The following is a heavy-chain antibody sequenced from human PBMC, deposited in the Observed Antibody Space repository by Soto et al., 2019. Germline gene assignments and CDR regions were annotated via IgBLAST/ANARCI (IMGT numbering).Heavy chain of an antibody. CDR3: ARVYYDSSGYYPWAFDI. D-gene: IGHD3-22*01. Sequence: ASVKVSCKASGYTFTSYYMHWVRQAPGQGLEWMGIINPSGGSTSYAQKFQGRVTMTRDTSTSTVYMELSSLRSEDTAVYYCARVYYDSSGYYPWAFDIWGHGTMVTVS. V-gene: IGHV1-46*01. CDR1: GYTFTSYY. CDR2: INPSGGST. J-gene: IGHJ3*02.